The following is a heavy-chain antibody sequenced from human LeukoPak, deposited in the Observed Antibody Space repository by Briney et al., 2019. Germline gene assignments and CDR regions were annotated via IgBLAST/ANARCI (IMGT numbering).Heavy chain of an antibody. CDR2: ISYDGSNK. Sequence: PGGSLSLSCAASGFTFSSYAMHWVRQAPGKGLEWVAVISYDGSNKYYADSVKGRFTISRDNSKNTLYLQMNSLRAEDTAVYYCARGGPSSIESQLDYWGQGTLVTVSS. D-gene: IGHD6-6*01. V-gene: IGHV3-30-3*01. J-gene: IGHJ4*02. CDR3: ARGGPSSIESQLDY. CDR1: GFTFSSYA.